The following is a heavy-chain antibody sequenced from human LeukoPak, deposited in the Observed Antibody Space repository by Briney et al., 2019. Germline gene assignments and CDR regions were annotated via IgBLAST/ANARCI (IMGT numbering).Heavy chain of an antibody. CDR3: AELGITMIGGV. V-gene: IGHV3-21*01. CDR1: GFTFSTYS. Sequence: GGSLRLSCAASGFTFSTYSMNWVRQAPGKGLEWVSLISTSSSYIYYADSVKGRFTISRDNARNSLYLQMNSLRAEDTAVYYCAELGITMIGGVWGKGTTVTISS. D-gene: IGHD3-10*02. J-gene: IGHJ6*04. CDR2: ISTSSSYI.